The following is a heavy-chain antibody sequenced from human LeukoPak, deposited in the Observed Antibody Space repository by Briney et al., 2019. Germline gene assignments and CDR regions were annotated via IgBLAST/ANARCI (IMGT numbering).Heavy chain of an antibody. CDR1: GFTFSSYS. V-gene: IGHV3-21*01. D-gene: IGHD1-7*01. Sequence: GGSLRLPCAASGFTFSSYSMNWVRQAPGKGLEWVSSISSSSSYIYYADSVKGRFTISRDNAKNSLYVQMNSLRAEDTAVYYCARGGVTGTTNYWGQGTLVTVSS. CDR2: ISSSSSYI. J-gene: IGHJ4*02. CDR3: ARGGVTGTTNY.